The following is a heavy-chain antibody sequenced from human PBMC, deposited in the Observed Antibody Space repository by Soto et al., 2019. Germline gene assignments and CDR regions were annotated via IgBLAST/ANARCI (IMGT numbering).Heavy chain of an antibody. J-gene: IGHJ6*02. V-gene: IGHV3-21*01. CDR1: GFTFSSYS. D-gene: IGHD5-18*01. CDR3: ARDAVDTAMSEGKYYYYYGMDV. CDR2: ISSSSSYI. Sequence: GGSLRLSCAASGFTFSSYSMNWVRQAPGKGLEWVSSISSSSSYIYYADSVKGRFTISRDNAKNSLYLQMNSLRAEDTAVYYCARDAVDTAMSEGKYYYYYGMDVWGQGTTVTVSS.